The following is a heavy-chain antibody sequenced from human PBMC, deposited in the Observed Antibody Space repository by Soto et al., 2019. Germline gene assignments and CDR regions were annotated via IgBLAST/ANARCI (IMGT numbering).Heavy chain of an antibody. CDR3: ARGDYYDSSGPFSDAFDI. Sequence: EVQLVESGGGLVQPGGSLRLSCAASGFTFSTYWMSWVRQAPGKGLEWVANIKPDGSEKWYVDSVKGRFTISRDNAKNSLYLQKNSLRAEDTAMYYCARGDYYDSSGPFSDAFDIWGQGTMVTVSS. D-gene: IGHD3-22*01. CDR1: GFTFSTYW. V-gene: IGHV3-7*04. J-gene: IGHJ3*02. CDR2: IKPDGSEK.